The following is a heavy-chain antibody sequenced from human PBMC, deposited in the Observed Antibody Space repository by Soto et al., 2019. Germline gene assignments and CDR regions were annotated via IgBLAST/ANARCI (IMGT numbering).Heavy chain of an antibody. CDR2: IYYSGST. Sequence: SETLSLTCTVSGGSISSYYWSWIRQPPGKGLEWIGYIYYSGSTNYNPSLKSRVTISVDTSKNQFSLKLSSVTAADTAVYYCARDFPGTTGTTPYFDDWGQGTLVTVSS. V-gene: IGHV4-59*01. D-gene: IGHD1-1*01. CDR3: ARDFPGTTGTTPYFDD. J-gene: IGHJ4*02. CDR1: GGSISSYY.